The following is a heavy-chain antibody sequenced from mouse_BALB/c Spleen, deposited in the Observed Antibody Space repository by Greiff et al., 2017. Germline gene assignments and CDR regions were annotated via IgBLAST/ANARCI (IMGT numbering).Heavy chain of an antibody. CDR3: SRGGDYWYYFDY. D-gene: IGHD2-14*01. CDR2: ISYDGSN. CDR1: GYSITSCYY. J-gene: IGHJ2*01. V-gene: IGHV3-6*02. Sequence: VQLQQSGPGLVKPSQSLSLTCSATGYSITSCYYWNLIRQFPGNKLEWMGHISYDGSNNYNQSLENRISITRDTSKNQFCLKLNAVTTGDTDTYCYSRGGDYWYYFDYWGQGTTLTVSS.